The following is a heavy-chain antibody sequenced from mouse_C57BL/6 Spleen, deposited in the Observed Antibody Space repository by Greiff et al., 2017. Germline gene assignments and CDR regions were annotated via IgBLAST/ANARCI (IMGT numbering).Heavy chain of an antibody. CDR2: IHPNSGST. D-gene: IGHD2-4*01. CDR1: GYTFTSYW. Sequence: QVQLQQPGAELVKPGASVKLSCKASGYTFTSYWMHWVKQRPGQGLEWIGMIHPNSGSTNYNEKFKSKATLTVDKSSSTAYMQLSSLTSEDSAVYYCESYDDYDEADWGQGTLGTVSA. J-gene: IGHJ3*01. V-gene: IGHV1-64*01. CDR3: ESYDDYDEAD.